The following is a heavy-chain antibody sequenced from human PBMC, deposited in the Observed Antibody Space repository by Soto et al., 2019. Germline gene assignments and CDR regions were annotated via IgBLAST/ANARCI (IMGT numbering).Heavy chain of an antibody. V-gene: IGHV5-10-1*01. CDR3: ARLARYCSGGRCQPYYGMDV. CDR2: IDPSDSYT. Sequence: GESLKISCKGSGYSFTSYWISWVRQMPGKGLEWMGRIDPSDSYTNYSPSFQGHVTISADKSISTAYLQWSSLKASDTAMYYCARLARYCSGGRCQPYYGMDVWGQGTTVTVSS. D-gene: IGHD2-15*01. J-gene: IGHJ6*02. CDR1: GYSFTSYW.